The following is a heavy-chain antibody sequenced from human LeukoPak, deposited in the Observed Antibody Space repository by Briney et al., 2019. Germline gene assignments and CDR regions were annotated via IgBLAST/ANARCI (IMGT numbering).Heavy chain of an antibody. CDR3: ARHGEKYQLY. Sequence: SETLSLTCAVYGGSLSGFYWSWIRQPPGNGLEWIGETSHSGSTSYNPSLKSRVSISVDTSKNQFSLKLRSVTAADTAVYYCARHGEKYQLYRGQGTLVTVSS. J-gene: IGHJ4*02. D-gene: IGHD2-2*01. V-gene: IGHV4-34*01. CDR1: GGSLSGFY. CDR2: TSHSGST.